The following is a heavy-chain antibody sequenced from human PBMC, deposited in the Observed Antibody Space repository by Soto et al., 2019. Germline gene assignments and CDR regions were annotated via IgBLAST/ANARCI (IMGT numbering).Heavy chain of an antibody. V-gene: IGHV4-59*01. Sequence: QVQLQESGPGLVKPSETLSLTCTVSGGSISSYYWSWIRQPPGKGLEWIGYIYYSGSTNYNPSLKSRVNISVDTCNYQFCLKLSSVTAADTAVYYCAREGLTGTIGLYYYYGMDVWGQGTTVTVSS. CDR3: AREGLTGTIGLYYYYGMDV. J-gene: IGHJ6*02. D-gene: IGHD1-7*01. CDR1: GGSISSYY. CDR2: IYYSGST.